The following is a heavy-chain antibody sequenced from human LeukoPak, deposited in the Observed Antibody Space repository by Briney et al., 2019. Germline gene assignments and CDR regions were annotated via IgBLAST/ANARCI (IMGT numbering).Heavy chain of an antibody. V-gene: IGHV3-74*01. CDR1: GFTFSSFW. Sequence: GGSLRLSCGASGFTFSSFWMHWVRQAPGKGLVWVSRINNDGSSTNYADSVKGRFTISRDNAKNTLYLQMNSLRAEDTAAYYCAKAFDDYFFDYWGQGTLVTVSS. CDR2: INNDGSST. CDR3: AKAFDDYFFDY. D-gene: IGHD2-21*02. J-gene: IGHJ4*02.